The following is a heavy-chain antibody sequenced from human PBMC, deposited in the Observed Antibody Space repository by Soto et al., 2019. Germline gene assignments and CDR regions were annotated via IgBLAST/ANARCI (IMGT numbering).Heavy chain of an antibody. J-gene: IGHJ2*01. CDR1: GFTFSSYA. CDR2: ISYDGSNK. D-gene: IGHD1-26*01. Sequence: QVQLVESGGGVVQPGRSLRLSCAASGFTFSSYAMHWVRQAPGKGLEWVAVISYDGSNKYYADYVKGRFTISRDNSKNTLYLHMNSLRAEDTDVYYCARTAREGVGATTGWYFDLWGRGTLVTVSS. V-gene: IGHV3-30-3*01. CDR3: ARTAREGVGATTGWYFDL.